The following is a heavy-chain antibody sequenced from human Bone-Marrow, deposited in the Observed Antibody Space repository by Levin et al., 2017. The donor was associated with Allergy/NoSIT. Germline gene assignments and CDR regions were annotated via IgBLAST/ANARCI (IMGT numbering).Heavy chain of an antibody. CDR2: ISGSGVNT. CDR3: ARGLGYSYGYGSDWFDP. V-gene: IGHV3-23*01. D-gene: IGHD5-18*01. J-gene: IGHJ5*02. CDR1: GFTFSSNA. Sequence: GGSLRLSCAASGFTFSSNAMSWVRQAPGKGLDWVSGISGSGVNTYYADYVKGRFTISRDNSKNTLYLQMSSLRAEDTAVYYCARGLGYSYGYGSDWFDPWGQGTLVSVSS.